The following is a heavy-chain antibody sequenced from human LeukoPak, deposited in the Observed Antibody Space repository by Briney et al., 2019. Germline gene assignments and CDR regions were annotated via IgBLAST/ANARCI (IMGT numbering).Heavy chain of an antibody. V-gene: IGHV4-39*07. D-gene: IGHD3-10*01. CDR2: IYYSGST. CDR1: GGSISSSSYY. CDR3: ARGGVLWFGEFSSPHWFDP. Sequence: SETLSLTCTVSGGSISSSSYYWGWIRQPPGKGLEWIGSIYYSGSTYYNPSLKSRVTISVDTSKNQFSLKLSSVTAADTAVYYCARGGVLWFGEFSSPHWFDPWGQGTLVTVSS. J-gene: IGHJ5*02.